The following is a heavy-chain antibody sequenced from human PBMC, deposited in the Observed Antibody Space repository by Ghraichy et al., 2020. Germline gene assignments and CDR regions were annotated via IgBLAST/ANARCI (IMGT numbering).Heavy chain of an antibody. V-gene: IGHV4-34*01. CDR3: ARGGGWSDAFDI. CDR1: GGFFSGYY. CDR2: INHSGST. J-gene: IGHJ3*02. Sequence: SETLSLTCAVYGGFFSGYYWSWIRQPPGKGLEWIGEINHSGSTNYNPSLKSRVTISVDTSKNQFSLKLSSVTAADTAVYYCARGGGWSDAFDIWGQGTMVTVSS. D-gene: IGHD6-19*01.